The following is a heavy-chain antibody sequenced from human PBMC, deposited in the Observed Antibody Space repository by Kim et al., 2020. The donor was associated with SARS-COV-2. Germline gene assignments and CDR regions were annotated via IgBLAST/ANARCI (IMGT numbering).Heavy chain of an antibody. CDR1: GFTFGDYA. D-gene: IGHD3-16*01. V-gene: IGHV3-9*01. J-gene: IGHJ4*02. CDR3: AKDLGAVGVTFGGVGISFDY. CDR2: ISWNSGSI. Sequence: GGSLRLSCAASGFTFGDYAMHWVRQAPGKGLEWVSGISWNSGSIGYADSVKGRFTISRDNAKNSLYLQMNSLRAEDTALYYCAKDLGAVGVTFGGVGISFDYWGQGTLVTVSS.